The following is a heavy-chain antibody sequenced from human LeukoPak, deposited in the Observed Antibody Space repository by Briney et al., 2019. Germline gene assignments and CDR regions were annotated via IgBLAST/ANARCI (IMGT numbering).Heavy chain of an antibody. CDR2: INPNSGGT. V-gene: IGHV1-2*02. D-gene: IGHD3-3*01. CDR3: ARVRRFLAP. J-gene: IGHJ5*02. Sequence: GASVKVSCKASGYTFTSYGISWVRQAPGQGLEWMGWINPNSGGTNYAQKFQGRVTMTRDTSISTAYMELSRLRSDDTAVYYCARVRRFLAPWGQGTLVTVSS. CDR1: GYTFTSYG.